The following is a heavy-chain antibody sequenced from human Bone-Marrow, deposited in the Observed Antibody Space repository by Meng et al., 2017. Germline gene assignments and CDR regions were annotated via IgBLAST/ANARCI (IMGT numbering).Heavy chain of an antibody. Sequence: GESLKISCAASGTTFSSYSMNWLRQAPGKGLEWVSSNSSSSSYIYYPDSVKGRFTISRDNAKNSLYLQMNSLRAEDTAVYYCARDPVTMIVALSNDAFDIWGQGTMVTVSS. CDR2: NSSSSSYI. D-gene: IGHD3-22*01. V-gene: IGHV3-21*01. CDR1: GTTFSSYS. J-gene: IGHJ3*02. CDR3: ARDPVTMIVALSNDAFDI.